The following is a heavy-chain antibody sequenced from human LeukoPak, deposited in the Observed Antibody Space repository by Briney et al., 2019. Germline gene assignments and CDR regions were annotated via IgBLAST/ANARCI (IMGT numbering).Heavy chain of an antibody. Sequence: PGGSLRLSCAASGFTFSSYSMNWVRQAPGKGLEWVSYISSSSTIYYADSVKGRFTISRDNAKNSLYLQMNSLRAEDTAVYYCARDGYTNFDYWGQGTLVTVSS. D-gene: IGHD5-24*01. CDR2: ISSSSTI. CDR3: ARDGYTNFDY. CDR1: GFTFSSYS. V-gene: IGHV3-48*01. J-gene: IGHJ4*02.